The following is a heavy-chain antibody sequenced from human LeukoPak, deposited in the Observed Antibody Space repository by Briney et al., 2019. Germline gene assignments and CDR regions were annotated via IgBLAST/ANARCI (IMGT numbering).Heavy chain of an antibody. CDR2: IYYSGST. Sequence: PSETLSLTCTVSGGSISSYYWSWIRQPPGKGLEWIGYIYYSGSTNYNPSLKSRVTISVDTSKNQFSLKLSSVTAADTAVYYCARLAYYDILTGTVDYAFDIWGQGTMVTVSS. V-gene: IGHV4-59*12. J-gene: IGHJ3*02. CDR1: GGSISSYY. CDR3: ARLAYYDILTGTVDYAFDI. D-gene: IGHD3-9*01.